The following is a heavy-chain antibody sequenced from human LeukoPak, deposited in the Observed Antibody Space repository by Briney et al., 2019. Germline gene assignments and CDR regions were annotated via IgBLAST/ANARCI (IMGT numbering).Heavy chain of an antibody. V-gene: IGHV4-59*01. CDR3: ARVPPPLRYFDWLSDGNYYYGMDV. CDR2: IYYSGST. D-gene: IGHD3-9*01. CDR1: GGSISSYY. J-gene: IGHJ6*02. Sequence: PSETLSLTCTVSGGSISSYYWSWIRQPPGKGLEWIGYIYYSGSTNYNPSLKSRVTISVDTSKNQFSLKLSSVTAADTAVYYCARVPPPLRYFDWLSDGNYYYGMDVWGQGTTVTVSS.